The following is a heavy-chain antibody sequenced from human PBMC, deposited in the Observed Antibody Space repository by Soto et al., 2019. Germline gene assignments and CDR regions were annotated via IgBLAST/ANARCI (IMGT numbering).Heavy chain of an antibody. D-gene: IGHD3-3*01. J-gene: IGHJ6*02. CDR3: ARDLGKVFGVVTVGRHYYGMDV. Sequence: QVQLVQSGAEVKKPGASVKVSCKASGYTFTSYYMHWVRQAPGQGLEWMGIINPSGGSTSYAQKFQGRVTMTRDTSTSTVYMELSSLRSEDTAVYYCARDLGKVFGVVTVGRHYYGMDVWGQGTTGTVSS. CDR2: INPSGGST. V-gene: IGHV1-46*01. CDR1: GYTFTSYY.